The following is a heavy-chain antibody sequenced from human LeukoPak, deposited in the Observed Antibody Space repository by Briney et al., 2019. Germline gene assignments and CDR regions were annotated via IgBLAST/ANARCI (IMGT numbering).Heavy chain of an antibody. J-gene: IGHJ6*03. CDR3: ARDQLNYDILTGYPSSYYYYMDV. Sequence: ASVKVSCKASGYTFPNYGITWVRQAPGQGLEWMGWISTYNGNTNYAQKLQGRVTMTTDTSTSTAYMELRSLRSDDTAVYYCARDQLNYDILTGYPSSYYYYMDVWGKGTTVTVSS. V-gene: IGHV1-18*01. CDR2: ISTYNGNT. CDR1: GYTFPNYG. D-gene: IGHD3-9*01.